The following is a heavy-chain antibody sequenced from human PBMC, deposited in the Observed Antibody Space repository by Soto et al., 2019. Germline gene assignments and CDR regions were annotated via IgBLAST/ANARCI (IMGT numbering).Heavy chain of an antibody. V-gene: IGHV3-21*03. D-gene: IGHD2-15*01. Sequence: GGSLRLSCTGSGFPFSAYNMNWVRQAPGKGLEWVSSIRVASDRIYQPDSMKGRFTVSRDDARNSVFLQINSLRDEDTAVYYCVRSPRDGVRGAYWGQGALVTVSS. CDR2: IRVASDRI. J-gene: IGHJ4*02. CDR3: VRSPRDGVRGAY. CDR1: GFPFSAYN.